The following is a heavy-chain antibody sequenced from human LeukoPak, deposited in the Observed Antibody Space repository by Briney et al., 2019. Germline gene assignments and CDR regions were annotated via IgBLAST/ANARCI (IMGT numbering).Heavy chain of an antibody. CDR2: INHSGST. CDR3: ARDRRSGVIRPPD. J-gene: IGHJ3*01. V-gene: IGHV4-34*01. CDR1: GESFSGYY. Sequence: SETLSLTCAVYGESFSGYYWSWIRQPPGKGLEWIGEINHSGSTNYNPSLKSRVTISVDKSKNQFSLKLSSVTAADTAVYYCARDRRSGVIRPPDWGQGTMVTVSS. D-gene: IGHD3-10*01.